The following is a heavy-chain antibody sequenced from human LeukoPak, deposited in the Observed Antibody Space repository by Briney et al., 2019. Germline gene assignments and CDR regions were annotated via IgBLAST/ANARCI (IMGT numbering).Heavy chain of an antibody. CDR1: GFAFSSYW. V-gene: IGHV3-7*01. CDR2: INQDGNSQ. D-gene: IGHD2-21*01. J-gene: IGHJ4*02. CDR3: ARSLWPEDY. Sequence: GGSLRLSCEASGFAFSSYWASWVRQAPEKGLVWVANINQDGNSQNYVDSVRGRFTISKDNAKNSVYLQMNSLRAEDTAVYYCARSLWPEDYWGQGILVTVSS.